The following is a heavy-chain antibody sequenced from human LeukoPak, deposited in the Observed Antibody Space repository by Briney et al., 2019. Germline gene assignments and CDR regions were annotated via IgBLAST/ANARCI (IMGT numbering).Heavy chain of an antibody. D-gene: IGHD3-16*02. CDR2: ISSSSSYI. V-gene: IGHV3-11*01. CDR3: ARRTYYDYVWGSYRLNYFDY. CDR1: GFTFSDYY. Sequence: GGSLRLSCVASGFTFSDYYMSWIRQAPGKGLEWVSSISSSSSYIYYADSVKGRFTISRDNAKNSLYLQMNSLRAEDTAVYYCARRTYYDYVWGSYRLNYFDYWGQGTLVTVSS. J-gene: IGHJ4*02.